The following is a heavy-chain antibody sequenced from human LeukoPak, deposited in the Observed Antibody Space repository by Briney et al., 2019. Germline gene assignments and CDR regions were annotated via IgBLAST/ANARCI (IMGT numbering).Heavy chain of an antibody. V-gene: IGHV1-69*05. J-gene: IGHJ5*02. Sequence: SVKVSCKASGGTFSSYAINWVRQAPGQGLEWMGGVIPVFGTPNYAPRFQGRLTITTDESARSAFLTLYSLRSEDTAIYYCARDVRVATSGDWFDPWGQGTLVTVSS. CDR3: ARDVRVATSGDWFDP. CDR2: VIPVFGTP. CDR1: GGTFSSYA. D-gene: IGHD2-15*01.